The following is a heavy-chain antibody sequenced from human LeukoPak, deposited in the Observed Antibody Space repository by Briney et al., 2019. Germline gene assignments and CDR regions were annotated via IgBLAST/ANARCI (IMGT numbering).Heavy chain of an antibody. D-gene: IGHD2-8*01. Sequence: PGGSLTLSCAASGCTLSSYWMHWVRQLPGKGLVWVSGINSDGSSTSYEDFVKGRFTISRDNAKSTVYLQMKSLRDEDTAVYYCATSRTFDSWGQGRLVTVSS. CDR2: INSDGSST. CDR1: GCTLSSYW. J-gene: IGHJ4*02. CDR3: ATSRTFDS. V-gene: IGHV3-74*01.